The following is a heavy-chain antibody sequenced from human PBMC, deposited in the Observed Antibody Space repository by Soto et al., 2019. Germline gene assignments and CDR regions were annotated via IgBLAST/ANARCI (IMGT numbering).Heavy chain of an antibody. D-gene: IGHD3-10*01. J-gene: IGHJ3*02. CDR3: ARDRILLWFGELSGGYDAFDI. CDR1: GFTFSSYS. Sequence: GGSLRLSCAASGFTFSSYSMNWVRQAPGKGLEWVSYISSSSSTIYYADSVKGRFTISRDNAKNSLYLQMNSLRAEDTAVYYCARDRILLWFGELSGGYDAFDIWGQGTMVTVSS. CDR2: ISSSSSTI. V-gene: IGHV3-48*01.